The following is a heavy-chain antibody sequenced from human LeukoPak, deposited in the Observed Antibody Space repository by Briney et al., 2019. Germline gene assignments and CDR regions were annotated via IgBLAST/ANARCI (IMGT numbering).Heavy chain of an antibody. CDR2: IVVGSGNT. Sequence: SVKVSCKASGFTFTSSAVQWVRQARGQRLEWIGWIVVGSGNTNYAQKFQERVTITRDTSASTVYMELSSLRSEDTAVYYCARERYSDTSGPGYWGQGTLVTVSS. CDR3: ARERYSDTSGPGY. V-gene: IGHV1-58*01. D-gene: IGHD3-22*01. J-gene: IGHJ4*02. CDR1: GFTFTSSA.